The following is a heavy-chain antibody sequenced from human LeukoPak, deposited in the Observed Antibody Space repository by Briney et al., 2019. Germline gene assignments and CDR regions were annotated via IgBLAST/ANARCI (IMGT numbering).Heavy chain of an antibody. V-gene: IGHV5-51*01. CDR3: ARRLFGSGSYGAFDI. CDR2: IHPGDSDT. J-gene: IGHJ3*02. CDR1: GYKFSSPW. Sequence: GESLKISCKGSGYKFSSPWVGWGGQMAGERLGWMGVIHPGDSDTRNSPSFQGQVTISADKSITTAYLQWSSLKASDTAMYYCARRLFGSGSYGAFDIWGQGTMVTVSS. D-gene: IGHD3-10*01.